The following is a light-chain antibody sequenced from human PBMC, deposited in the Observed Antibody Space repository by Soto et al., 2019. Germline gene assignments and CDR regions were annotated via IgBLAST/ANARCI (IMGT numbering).Light chain of an antibody. CDR3: QHYDKWPLT. CDR2: GAS. V-gene: IGKV3-15*01. CDR1: QSISTN. Sequence: EIVMTQSPATLSVSPGERASLSCRASQSISTNLAWYQQKPGQAPRLLIYGASTRATGIPARFSGSGSGTESTPTISRPQSDDFAVYYCQHYDKWPLTFGPGTKVDIE. J-gene: IGKJ3*01.